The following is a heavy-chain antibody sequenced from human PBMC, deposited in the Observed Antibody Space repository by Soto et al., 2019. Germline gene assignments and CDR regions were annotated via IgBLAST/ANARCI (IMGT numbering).Heavy chain of an antibody. D-gene: IGHD3-16*01. CDR3: AREGVSLNWFDP. Sequence: EVQLVESGGGLVQPGGSLRLSCAASGFTFSSYSMNWVRQAPGKGLEWVSYISSSSSTIYYADSVRGRFTSARDNAKNSLYLQRISLRDEDTAVYYCAREGVSLNWFDPWGQGTLVTVSS. J-gene: IGHJ5*02. V-gene: IGHV3-48*02. CDR2: ISSSSSTI. CDR1: GFTFSSYS.